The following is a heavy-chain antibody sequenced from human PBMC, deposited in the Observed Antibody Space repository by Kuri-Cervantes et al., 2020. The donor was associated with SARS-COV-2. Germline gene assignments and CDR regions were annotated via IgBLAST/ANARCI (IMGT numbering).Heavy chain of an antibody. Sequence: GESLKISCKGSGYSFTNYWIGWVRQMPGKGLEWMGIIYPADSDTRYSPSFQGQVTISADKSISTAYLQWSSLKASDTAVYYCARPLYSNYDLVSWYFDLWGRGTLVTVSS. CDR3: ARPLYSNYDLVSWYFDL. D-gene: IGHD4-11*01. CDR1: GYSFTNYW. V-gene: IGHV5-51*01. J-gene: IGHJ2*01. CDR2: IYPADSDT.